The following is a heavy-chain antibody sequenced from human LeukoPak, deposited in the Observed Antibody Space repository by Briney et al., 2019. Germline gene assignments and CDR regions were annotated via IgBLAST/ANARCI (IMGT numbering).Heavy chain of an antibody. V-gene: IGHV4-4*07. J-gene: IGHJ4*02. D-gene: IGHD3-22*01. CDR1: GGSISSYY. CDR2: IYTSGST. Sequence: PSETLSLTCTVSGGSISSYYWSWIRQPAGKGLEWIGRIYTSGSTNYNPSLKSRVTMSVDTSKNQFSLKLSSVTAADTAVYYCAREHYYDSSGYSFMIDYWGQGTLVTVSS. CDR3: AREHYYDSSGYSFMIDY.